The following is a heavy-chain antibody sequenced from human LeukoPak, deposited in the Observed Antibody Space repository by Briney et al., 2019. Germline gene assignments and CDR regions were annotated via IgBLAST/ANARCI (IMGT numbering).Heavy chain of an antibody. Sequence: PGGSLRLSCAASGFTFSSYWMHWVRQAPGKGLVWVSRINTDGSSTSYADSVKGRFTISRDNAKNSLYLQMNSLKAEDTAVYYCARAHDFGLSYGYWGQGTLVTVSS. V-gene: IGHV3-74*01. CDR1: GFTFSSYW. D-gene: IGHD3-3*01. CDR2: INTDGSST. CDR3: ARAHDFGLSYGY. J-gene: IGHJ4*02.